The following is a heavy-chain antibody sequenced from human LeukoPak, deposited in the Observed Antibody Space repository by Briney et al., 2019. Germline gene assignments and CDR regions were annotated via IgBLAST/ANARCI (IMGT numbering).Heavy chain of an antibody. CDR2: ISYSGST. V-gene: IGHV4-30-4*01. Sequence: PSETLSLTCTVSGGSINSGAHYWSWVRQPPGKGLEWIGYISYSGSTYYNPSLKSRVTISVDTSKSQFSLKLSSVTAADTAVYYCARYYGGNSNFDYWGQGTLVTVSS. D-gene: IGHD4-23*01. CDR1: GGSINSGAHY. CDR3: ARYYGGNSNFDY. J-gene: IGHJ4*02.